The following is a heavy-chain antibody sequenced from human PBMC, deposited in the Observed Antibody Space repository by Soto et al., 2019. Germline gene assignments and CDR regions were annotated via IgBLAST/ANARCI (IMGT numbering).Heavy chain of an antibody. CDR1: GASISSTSSGDW. D-gene: IGHD1-26*01. V-gene: IGHV4-4*02. Sequence: QVQLQESGPGLVKPSGTLSLTCTVSGASISSTSSGDWWSWVRQPPGKGLEWIGGIHHSGSTNYNPSLKSRVTMSVDKSKNQFSLRLSSVTAADTAVYYCAKMVGATLVDYWGQGALVTVSS. CDR3: AKMVGATLVDY. CDR2: IHHSGST. J-gene: IGHJ4*02.